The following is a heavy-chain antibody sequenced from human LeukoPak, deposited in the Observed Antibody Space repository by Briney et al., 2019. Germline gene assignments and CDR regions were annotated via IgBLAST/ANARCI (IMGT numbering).Heavy chain of an antibody. J-gene: IGHJ5*02. CDR1: GDSVSSNSAA. CDR3: AREPRTTVVTPGWFDP. Sequence: SQTLSLTCAISGDSVSSNSAAWNWIRQSPSRGLEWLGRTYYRSNWYNDYSVSVKSRIPINPDTSKNQFSLQLNSVTPEDTAVYYCAREPRTTVVTPGWFDPWGQGTLVTVSS. V-gene: IGHV6-1*01. D-gene: IGHD4-23*01. CDR2: TYYRSNWYN.